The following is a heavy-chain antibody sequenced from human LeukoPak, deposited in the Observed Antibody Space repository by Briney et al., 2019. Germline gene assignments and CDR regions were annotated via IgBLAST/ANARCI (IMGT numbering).Heavy chain of an antibody. Sequence: PGGSLRLSCAASGFTFSGSAMHWVRQASGKGLELVGRIRSKANSYATAYAASVKGRFTISRDDSKNTAYLQMNSLKTEDTAVYYCTRHVPFYDYVWGSFSADAFDIWGQGTMVTVSS. V-gene: IGHV3-73*01. J-gene: IGHJ3*02. D-gene: IGHD3-16*01. CDR1: GFTFSGSA. CDR2: IRSKANSYAT. CDR3: TRHVPFYDYVWGSFSADAFDI.